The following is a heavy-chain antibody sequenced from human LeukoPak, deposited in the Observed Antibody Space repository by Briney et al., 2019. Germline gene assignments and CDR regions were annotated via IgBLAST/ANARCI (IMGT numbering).Heavy chain of an antibody. CDR1: GYTFSSYW. D-gene: IGHD5-12*01. CDR2: INSDGSRT. CDR3: ARRGYSAYDF. V-gene: IGHV3-74*01. Sequence: QPGGSLRLSCAASGYTFSSYWMYWVRQAPGKGLVWVSRINSDGSRTNYADSVKGRFTISRDNAKNTLYLQMNSQRAEDTAVYYCARRGYSAYDFWGQGTLVTVSS. J-gene: IGHJ4*02.